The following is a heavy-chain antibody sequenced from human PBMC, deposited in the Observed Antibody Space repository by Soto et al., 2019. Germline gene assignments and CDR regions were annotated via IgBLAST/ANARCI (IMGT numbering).Heavy chain of an antibody. CDR2: ISGSGGST. V-gene: IGHV3-23*01. D-gene: IGHD3-10*01. CDR1: RFTFSSYA. Sequence: GGSLRLSCAASRFTFSSYAMSWVRQAPRKGLEWVSAISGSGGSTYYADSVKGRFTISRDNSKNTLYLQMNSLRAEDTAVYYCAKVDGNYYGSGSYYNAPATGYYYYYGMDVWGQGTTVTVSS. J-gene: IGHJ6*02. CDR3: AKVDGNYYGSGSYYNAPATGYYYYYGMDV.